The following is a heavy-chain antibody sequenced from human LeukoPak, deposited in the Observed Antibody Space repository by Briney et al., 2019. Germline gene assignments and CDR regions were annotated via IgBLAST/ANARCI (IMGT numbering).Heavy chain of an antibody. J-gene: IGHJ4*02. Sequence: PSETLSLTCTVSGGSISSSSYYWGWIRQPPGKGLEWIGSIYYSGSTYYNPSLKSRVTISVDTSKNQFSLKLSSVTAADTVVYYCARVGATYFDYWGQGTLVTVSS. D-gene: IGHD1-26*01. CDR3: ARVGATYFDY. CDR1: GGSISSSSYY. V-gene: IGHV4-39*01. CDR2: IYYSGST.